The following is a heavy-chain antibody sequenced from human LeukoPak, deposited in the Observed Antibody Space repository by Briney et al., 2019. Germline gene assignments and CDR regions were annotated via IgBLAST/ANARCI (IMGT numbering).Heavy chain of an antibody. V-gene: IGHV1-8*03. J-gene: IGHJ4*02. CDR3: LGGESFDY. D-gene: IGHD3-16*01. CDR1: GYTSTNYD. Sequence: GASVKVSCKASGYTSTNYDINWVRQATGQGLEWMGWMSPNSGNTGYAQKLQGRVTITRNTSISTAYMELSSLRSEDTAVYYCLGGESFDYWGQGTLVTVSS. CDR2: MSPNSGNT.